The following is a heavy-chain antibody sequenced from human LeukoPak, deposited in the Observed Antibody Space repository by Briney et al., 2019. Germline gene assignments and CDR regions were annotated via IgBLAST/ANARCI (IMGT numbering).Heavy chain of an antibody. CDR2: IYHSGST. J-gene: IGHJ3*02. D-gene: IGHD1/OR15-1a*01. CDR3: ARLNRGGAFDI. V-gene: IGHV4-30-2*01. Sequence: PSQTLSLTCAVSGGSISSGGYSWSWIRQPPGKGLEWIGYIYHSGSTYYNPSLKSRVTISVDRSKNQFSLKLSSVTAADMAVYYCARLNRGGAFDIWGQGTMVTVSS. CDR1: GGSISSGGYS.